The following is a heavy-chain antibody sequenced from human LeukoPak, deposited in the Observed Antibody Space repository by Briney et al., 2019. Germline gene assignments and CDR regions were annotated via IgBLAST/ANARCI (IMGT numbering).Heavy chain of an antibody. CDR3: ARGRDRRLLYWFDP. J-gene: IGHJ5*02. V-gene: IGHV4-34*01. CDR2: INHSGST. CDR1: GGSFSGYY. Sequence: SETLSLTCAVYGGSFSGYYWSWIRQPPGKGLEWIGEINHSGSTNYNTSLKSRVTISVDTSKNQFSLKLSSVTAADTAVYYCARGRDRRLLYWFDPWGQGTLVTVSS. D-gene: IGHD2-21*02.